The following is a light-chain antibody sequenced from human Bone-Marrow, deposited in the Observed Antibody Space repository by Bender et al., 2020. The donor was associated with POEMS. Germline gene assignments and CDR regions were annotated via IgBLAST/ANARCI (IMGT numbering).Light chain of an antibody. V-gene: IGLV2-11*01. CDR2: DVN. J-gene: IGLJ3*02. CDR1: SSDVDDLRY. CDR3: SSYAGYSTYVV. Sequence: QSALAQPRSVSGSPGQSVTISCTATSSDVDDLRYVSWYQHHPSKAPKLIIYDVNNRPSGVSDRFSGSVSDNTASLTISGLHPEDEADYYCSSYAGYSTYVVLGGGTKVTVL.